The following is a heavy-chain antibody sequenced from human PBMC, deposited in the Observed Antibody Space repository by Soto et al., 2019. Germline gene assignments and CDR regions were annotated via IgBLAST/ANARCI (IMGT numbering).Heavy chain of an antibody. J-gene: IGHJ4*02. D-gene: IGHD6-13*01. CDR3: AKDSWYFDL. CDR1: GFTFSEYS. V-gene: IGHV3-64*04. Sequence: GGSLRLSCSASGFTFSEYSMHWVRQAPGKGLQYVSTISSDGDITYYADSVRGRFTISRDNAKNTVSLQMNSLRVEDTGVYYCAKDSWYFDLWSQGSQVTVSS. CDR2: ISSDGDIT.